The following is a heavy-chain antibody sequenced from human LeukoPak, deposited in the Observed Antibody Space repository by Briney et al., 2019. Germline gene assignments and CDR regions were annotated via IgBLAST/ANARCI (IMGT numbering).Heavy chain of an antibody. CDR2: INPSGGST. Sequence: ASVKVSCKASGYTFTGYGISWVRQAPGQGLEWMGIINPSGGSTSYAQKFQGRVTMTRDTSTSTVYMELSSLRSEDTAVYYCARDLSGSSIFDYWGQGTLVTVSS. D-gene: IGHD1-26*01. J-gene: IGHJ4*02. CDR1: GYTFTGYG. V-gene: IGHV1-46*01. CDR3: ARDLSGSSIFDY.